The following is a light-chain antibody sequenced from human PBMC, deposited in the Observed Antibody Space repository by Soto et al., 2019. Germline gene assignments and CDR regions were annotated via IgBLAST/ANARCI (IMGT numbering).Light chain of an antibody. CDR1: SSDLGGLNY. Sequence: QSALTQPASVSGSPGQSITIPCSGRSSDLGGLNYVSWYQQHPGKVPKLIIYKVDNRPSGISDRFSASKSGNTASLTISGLQAEDEAHYYCSSYAGSNNLHVLFGGGTKLTVL. CDR3: SSYAGSNNLHVL. CDR2: KVD. J-gene: IGLJ2*01. V-gene: IGLV2-14*01.